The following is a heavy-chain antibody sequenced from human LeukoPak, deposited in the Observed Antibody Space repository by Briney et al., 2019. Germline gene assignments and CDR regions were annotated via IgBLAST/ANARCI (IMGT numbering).Heavy chain of an antibody. V-gene: IGHV3-30*19. Sequence: GGSLRLSCTASGFTFSSYGMHWVRQAPGKGLEWVAIISYDGSNEYYADSVKGRFTISRDNSKNTLYLQMNSLRAADTAVYYCARDPHYYGSGSSSLYWGQGTLVTVSS. J-gene: IGHJ4*02. CDR3: ARDPHYYGSGSSSLY. CDR2: ISYDGSNE. CDR1: GFTFSSYG. D-gene: IGHD3-10*01.